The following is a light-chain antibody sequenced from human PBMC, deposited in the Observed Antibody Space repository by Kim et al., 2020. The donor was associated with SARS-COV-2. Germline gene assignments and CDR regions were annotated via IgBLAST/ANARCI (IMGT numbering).Light chain of an antibody. CDR3: AAWGDSLMVV. Sequence: QLVLTQPPSASGTPGQRVTISCSVSSNIASHTVNWYQHLPGTAPKLLIYNNSQRPSGVPDRFSGSKSGTSASLAISGLHSDDEGDYYCAAWGDSLMVVFGGGTQLTVL. CDR1: SNIASHT. V-gene: IGLV1-44*01. J-gene: IGLJ2*01. CDR2: NNS.